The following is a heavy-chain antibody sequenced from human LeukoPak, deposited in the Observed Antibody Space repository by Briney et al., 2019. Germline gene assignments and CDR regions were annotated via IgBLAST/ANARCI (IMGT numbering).Heavy chain of an antibody. CDR2: IVVGSGNT. J-gene: IGHJ6*03. CDR1: GFTFTRSA. Sequence: SVKVSCTASGFTFTRSAMQWVRQARGQRLEWIGWIVVGSGNTKYAQKFQERVTITRDMSTGTAYMELSSLRSEDTAVYYCAASGFGFGELPSYFYYYMDVWGKGTTVTISS. CDR3: AASGFGFGELPSYFYYYMDV. V-gene: IGHV1-58*02. D-gene: IGHD3-10*01.